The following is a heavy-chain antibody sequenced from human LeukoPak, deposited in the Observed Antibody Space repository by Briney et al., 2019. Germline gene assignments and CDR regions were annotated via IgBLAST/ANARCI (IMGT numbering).Heavy chain of an antibody. CDR3: ASQDDYGDYVEVY. CDR1: GGSFSGYY. CDR2: INHSGNT. Sequence: PSETLSLTCAVYGGSFSGYYWSWIRQPPGKGLEWIGEINHSGNTNYNPSLKSRVTISVDTSKNQFSLKLSSVTAADTAVYYCASQDDYGDYVEVYWGQGTLVTVSS. D-gene: IGHD4-17*01. V-gene: IGHV4-34*01. J-gene: IGHJ4*02.